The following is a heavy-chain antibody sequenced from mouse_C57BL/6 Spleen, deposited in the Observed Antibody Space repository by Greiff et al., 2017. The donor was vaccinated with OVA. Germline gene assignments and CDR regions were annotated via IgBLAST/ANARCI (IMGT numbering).Heavy chain of an antibody. CDR3: ARGIYYDYLYYAMDY. CDR1: GYTFTSYW. Sequence: VQLQQSGAELVKPGASVKLSCKASGYTFTSYWMHWVKQRPGQGLEWIGMIHPNSGSTNYNEKFKSKATLTVDKSSSTAYMQLSSLTSEDSAVYYCARGIYYDYLYYAMDYWGQGTSVTVSS. V-gene: IGHV1-64*01. CDR2: IHPNSGST. D-gene: IGHD2-4*01. J-gene: IGHJ4*01.